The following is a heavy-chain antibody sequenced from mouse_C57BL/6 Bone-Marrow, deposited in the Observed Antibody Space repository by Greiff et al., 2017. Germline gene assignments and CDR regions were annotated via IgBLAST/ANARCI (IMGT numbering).Heavy chain of an antibody. CDR2: IYPRSGNT. CDR1: GYTFTSYG. V-gene: IGHV1-81*01. J-gene: IGHJ2*01. CDR3: ARGNFYY. Sequence: QVQLQQSGAELVRPGASVKLSCKASGYTFTSYGISWVKQRPGQGLEWIGEIYPRSGNTHYNEKFKGKATLTADKSSSTAYMELRSLTSEDSAVYVCARGNFYYGGQGTALTVSS.